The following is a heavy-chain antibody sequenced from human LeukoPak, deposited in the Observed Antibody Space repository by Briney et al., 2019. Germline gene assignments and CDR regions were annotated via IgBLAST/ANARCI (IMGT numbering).Heavy chain of an antibody. CDR2: IYSGGST. D-gene: IGHD3-10*01. CDR1: GFTVSSNY. Sequence: PGGSLVLSCAASGFTVSSNYMSWVRPAPGKGLEWVSVIYSGGSTYYADSVKGRFTITRDNSKNTLYLQMNSLRAEDTAVYYCAREGQVMVRGVFDYWGQGTLVTVSS. CDR3: AREGQVMVRGVFDY. V-gene: IGHV3-66*01. J-gene: IGHJ4*02.